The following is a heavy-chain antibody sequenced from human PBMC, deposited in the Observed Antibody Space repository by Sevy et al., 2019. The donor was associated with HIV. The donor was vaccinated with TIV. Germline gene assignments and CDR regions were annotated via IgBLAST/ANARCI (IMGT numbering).Heavy chain of an antibody. V-gene: IGHV3-23*01. Sequence: GGSLRLSCAASGFTFSSYAMSWVRQAPGKGLEWVSAISGSGGSTYYADSVKGRFTISRDNSKNTLYLQMNSLRAEDTVVYYCAKVTPHIVATIIEDAFDIWGQGTMVTVSS. J-gene: IGHJ3*02. CDR2: ISGSGGST. CDR1: GFTFSSYA. CDR3: AKVTPHIVATIIEDAFDI. D-gene: IGHD5-12*01.